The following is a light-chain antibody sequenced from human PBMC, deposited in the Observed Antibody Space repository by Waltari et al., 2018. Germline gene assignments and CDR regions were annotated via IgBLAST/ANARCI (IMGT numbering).Light chain of an antibody. V-gene: IGLV1-47*01. CDR2: RSN. CDR1: SSNIGSFS. CDR3: ATWDDSLSAYV. Sequence: QSVLTQPPSASGTPGQRVTLSCSGSSSNIGSFSLSWYQQPPGTAPKLVIYRSNERPSGVPDRFSGSKSGTSASLAISGLRSEDEADYYCATWDDSLSAYVFGTGTKVTVL. J-gene: IGLJ1*01.